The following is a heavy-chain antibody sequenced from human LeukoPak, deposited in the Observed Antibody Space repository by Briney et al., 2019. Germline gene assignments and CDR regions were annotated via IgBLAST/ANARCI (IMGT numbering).Heavy chain of an antibody. CDR1: GFTFSSFG. CDR3: ARVAGTLDY. Sequence: GGYLRLSCAASGFTFSSFGMHWVRQAPGKGLEWVAVTWYGGNNKYYADSVKGRFTISRDNSKNTLFLQVDSLRAEDTAVYYCARVAGTLDYWGQGTLVTVSS. V-gene: IGHV3-33*08. J-gene: IGHJ4*02. CDR2: TWYGGNNK. D-gene: IGHD1-7*01.